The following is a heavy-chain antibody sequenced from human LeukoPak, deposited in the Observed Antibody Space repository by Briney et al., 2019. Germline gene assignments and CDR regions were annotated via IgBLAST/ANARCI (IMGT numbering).Heavy chain of an antibody. CDR2: ISYDGSNK. D-gene: IGHD5-24*01. V-gene: IGHV3-30-3*01. Sequence: PGRSLRLSCAASGFTFSSYAMHWVRQAPGKGLEWVADISYDGSNKYYADSVKGRFTISRDNSKNTLYLQMNSLRAEDTAVYYCARGGQKHVEMATMTDYWGQGTLVTVSS. J-gene: IGHJ4*02. CDR3: ARGGQKHVEMATMTDY. CDR1: GFTFSSYA.